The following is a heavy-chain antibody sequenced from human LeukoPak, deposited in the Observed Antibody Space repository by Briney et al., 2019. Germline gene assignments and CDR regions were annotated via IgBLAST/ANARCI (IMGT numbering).Heavy chain of an antibody. J-gene: IGHJ6*03. Sequence: GASVKVSCKASGYTFTGYYIHWVRQAPGQGLEWMGWINPNSGGTNYAQKFQGRVTMTRDTSISTAYMELSRLRSDDTAVYYCARDSDAPIAAAVSYYYYYMDVWGKGTTVTVSS. D-gene: IGHD6-13*01. CDR2: INPNSGGT. V-gene: IGHV1-2*02. CDR3: ARDSDAPIAAAVSYYYYYMDV. CDR1: GYTFTGYY.